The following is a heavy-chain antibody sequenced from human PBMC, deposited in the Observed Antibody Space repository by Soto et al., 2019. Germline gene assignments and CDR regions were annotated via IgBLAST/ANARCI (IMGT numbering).Heavy chain of an antibody. CDR2: IYYSGST. CDR3: ARHSTVTSFDY. V-gene: IGHV4-39*01. Sequence: SETLSLTCTVSGGSISSSSYYWGWIRQPPGKGLEWIGSIYYSGSTYYNPSLKSRVTISVDTSKNQFSLRLSSVTAADTAVYYCARHSTVTSFDYWGQGTLVTVSS. CDR1: GGSISSSSYY. J-gene: IGHJ4*02. D-gene: IGHD4-17*01.